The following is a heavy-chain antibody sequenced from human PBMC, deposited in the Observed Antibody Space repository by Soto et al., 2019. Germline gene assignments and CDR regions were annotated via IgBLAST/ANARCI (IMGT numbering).Heavy chain of an antibody. V-gene: IGHV4-59*08. J-gene: IGHJ4*02. D-gene: IGHD3-22*01. Sequence: PSETLSLTCTVSGGSIISYYWSLIRQPPGKGLEWIGYIYYSGSTNYNPSLKSRVTISVDTSKNQFSLKLSSVTAADTAVYYCARLKAYYDSSGSDFDYWGQGTLVTVSS. CDR3: ARLKAYYDSSGSDFDY. CDR2: IYYSGST. CDR1: GGSIISYY.